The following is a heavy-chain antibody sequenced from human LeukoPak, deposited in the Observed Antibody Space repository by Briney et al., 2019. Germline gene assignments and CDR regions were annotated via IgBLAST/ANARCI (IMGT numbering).Heavy chain of an antibody. J-gene: IGHJ4*02. V-gene: IGHV3-9*01. CDR3: AKDGVPYYYDSSGYWGGYYFDY. CDR1: GFTFDDYA. Sequence: GRSLRLSCAASGFTFDDYAMHWVRQAPGKGLEWGSGFIWNIVSIGYADSVKGRLTISRDNAKNSLDLQMNSLKAEDTALYYCAKDGVPYYYDSSGYWGGYYFDYWGQGTLVTVSS. CDR2: FIWNIVSI. D-gene: IGHD3-22*01.